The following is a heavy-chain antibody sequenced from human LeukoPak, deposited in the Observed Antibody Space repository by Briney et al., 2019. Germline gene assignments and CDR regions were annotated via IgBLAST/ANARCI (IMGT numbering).Heavy chain of an antibody. CDR2: ISGSGGST. CDR3: ARDDPSLRLGELSFPDY. V-gene: IGHV3-23*01. Sequence: GGSLRLSCAASGFTFSSYAMSWVRQAPGKGLEWVSAISGSGGSTYYADSVKGRFTISRDDSKNTLYLQMNSLRAEDTAVYYCARDDPSLRLGELSFPDYWGQATLVTVSS. D-gene: IGHD3-16*02. J-gene: IGHJ4*02. CDR1: GFTFSSYA.